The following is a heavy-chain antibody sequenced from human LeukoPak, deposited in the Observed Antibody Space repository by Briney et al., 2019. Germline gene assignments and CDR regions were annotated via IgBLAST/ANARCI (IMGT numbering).Heavy chain of an antibody. J-gene: IGHJ3*02. CDR2: IYPGQSDS. Sequence: GEPLKISCKGSGYSFTDYWIGWVRQMPGKGLEWMGFIYPGQSDSRYSPSFQGQVTISADKSITTAYLQWSSLKASDTAMYYCARRGGLTDAFDIWGQGTTVTVSS. V-gene: IGHV5-51*01. CDR1: GYSFTDYW. D-gene: IGHD2-15*01. CDR3: ARRGGLTDAFDI.